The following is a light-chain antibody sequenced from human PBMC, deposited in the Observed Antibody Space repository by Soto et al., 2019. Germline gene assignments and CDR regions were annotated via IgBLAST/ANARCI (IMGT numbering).Light chain of an antibody. J-gene: IGLJ1*01. V-gene: IGLV2-8*01. CDR2: EVS. CDR1: SSDVGGYNY. CDR3: SSYAGSNNFGV. Sequence: QSVLTQPPSASGSPGQSVTISCTGTSSDVGGYNYVSWYQQHPGKAPKLMIYEVSKQPSGVPDRFSGSKSGNTASLTVSGLQAEDEADYYCSSYAGSNNFGVFGTGTKLTVL.